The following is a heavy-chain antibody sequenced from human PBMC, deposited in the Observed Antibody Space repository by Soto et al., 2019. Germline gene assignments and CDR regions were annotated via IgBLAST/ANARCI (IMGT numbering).Heavy chain of an antibody. CDR3: ARVEVRGILVY. Sequence: ASVKVSFKASGYTFTSYTLHWVRQAPGQRLEWMGWINAGNGNTKYSQKFQGRVTITRDTSANTAYLEVSSLTSEDTALDYCARVEVRGILVYWGQGTLVTVSS. CDR1: GYTFTSYT. CDR2: INAGNGNT. V-gene: IGHV1-3*01. J-gene: IGHJ4*02. D-gene: IGHD3-10*01.